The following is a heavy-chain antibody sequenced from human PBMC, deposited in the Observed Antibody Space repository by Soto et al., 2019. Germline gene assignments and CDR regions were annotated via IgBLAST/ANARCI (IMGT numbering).Heavy chain of an antibody. CDR2: ISYDGSNK. V-gene: IGHV3-30*18. CDR3: AKDPWGYDSSGYGY. Sequence: QVQLVESGGGVVQPGRSLRLSCEASGFTFSSYGMHWVRQAPGKGLEWVAVISYDGSNKYYADSVKGRFTISRDNSKNTLYLQRNSLRAEDTAVYYCAKDPWGYDSSGYGYWGQGTLVTVSS. J-gene: IGHJ4*02. CDR1: GFTFSSYG. D-gene: IGHD3-22*01.